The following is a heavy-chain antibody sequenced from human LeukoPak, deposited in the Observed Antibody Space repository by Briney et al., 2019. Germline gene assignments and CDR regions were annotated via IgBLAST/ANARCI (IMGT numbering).Heavy chain of an antibody. V-gene: IGHV4-39*01. Sequence: SESLSLTCTVSGGSISSSTYCWGWLRHPPGKGLEWIGRIYYSGSTYNNPSLKSRVTIFVDTSKNQFSLKLSSVTATDTAVYYCARTYGDYDDAFDVWGQGTMVTVSS. J-gene: IGHJ3*01. D-gene: IGHD4-17*01. CDR2: IYYSGST. CDR3: ARTYGDYDDAFDV. CDR1: GGSISSSTYC.